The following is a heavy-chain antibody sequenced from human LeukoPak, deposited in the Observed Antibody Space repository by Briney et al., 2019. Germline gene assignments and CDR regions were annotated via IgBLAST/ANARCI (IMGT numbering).Heavy chain of an antibody. CDR3: ARDLLVRGVTSN. D-gene: IGHD3-10*01. CDR1: GFTYSSYS. Sequence: PGGSLRLSCAASGFTYSSYSMNWVRQAPGKGLEWVSSISSSSSYIYYADSVKGRFTISRDNAKNSLYLQMNSLRAEDTAVYYCARDLLVRGVTSNWGQGTLVTVSS. J-gene: IGHJ4*02. CDR2: ISSSSSYI. V-gene: IGHV3-21*01.